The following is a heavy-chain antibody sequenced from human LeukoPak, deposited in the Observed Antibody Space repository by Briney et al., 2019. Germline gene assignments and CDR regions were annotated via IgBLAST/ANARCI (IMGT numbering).Heavy chain of an antibody. J-gene: IGHJ4*02. Sequence: GGSLRLSCEASGFNLSIYNMNWVRQAPGKGLEWVLYISRRSETIYYADFVKGRFTISRDNAKNSLYLQMNSLRAEDTAVYYCARDNGGGLREFDYWGQGTLVTVSS. CDR2: ISRRSETI. CDR3: ARDNGGGLREFDY. V-gene: IGHV3-48*04. CDR1: GFNLSIYN. D-gene: IGHD2-8*01.